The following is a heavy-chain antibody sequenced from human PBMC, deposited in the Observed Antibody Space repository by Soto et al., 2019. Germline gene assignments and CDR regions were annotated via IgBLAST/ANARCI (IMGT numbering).Heavy chain of an antibody. J-gene: IGHJ3*02. V-gene: IGHV4-59*01. CDR2: IYYNGST. CDR3: ARDFYDSSGYLDAFDI. CDR1: GGSISSYY. D-gene: IGHD3-22*01. Sequence: SETLSLTCTVSGGSISSYYWNWIRQPPGKGLEWIGYIYYNGSTNYNPSLKSRVTISVDTSKSQFSLKLSSVTTADTAVYYCARDFYDSSGYLDAFDIWGQGTMVTVSS.